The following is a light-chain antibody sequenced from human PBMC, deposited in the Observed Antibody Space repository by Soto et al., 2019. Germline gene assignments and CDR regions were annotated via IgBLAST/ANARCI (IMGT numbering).Light chain of an antibody. J-gene: IGKJ4*01. CDR2: AAS. CDR3: QQLNSYPLT. Sequence: DIPLTQSPSFLSASVGDRVTITCRASQGISSYLAWYQQKPGKAPKLLIYAASTLQSGVQSRFSGSGSGTEVTLTISSLQPEDFAIYNCQQLNSYPLTFGGGTKVEIK. V-gene: IGKV1-9*01. CDR1: QGISSY.